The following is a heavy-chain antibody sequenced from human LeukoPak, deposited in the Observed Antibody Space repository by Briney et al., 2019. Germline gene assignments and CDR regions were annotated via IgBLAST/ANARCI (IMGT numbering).Heavy chain of an antibody. Sequence: SGGSLRLSCAASGFTFSDAWMSWVRQAPGKGLEWVGRIKSKTDGGTTDYAAPVKGRFTISRDDSKNTLYLQMNSLKTEDTAVYNCTTPTRGSGSNFDYWDQGTLVTVPS. CDR2: IKSKTDGGTT. CDR3: TTPTRGSGSNFDY. CDR1: GFTFSDAW. D-gene: IGHD3-10*01. V-gene: IGHV3-15*01. J-gene: IGHJ4*02.